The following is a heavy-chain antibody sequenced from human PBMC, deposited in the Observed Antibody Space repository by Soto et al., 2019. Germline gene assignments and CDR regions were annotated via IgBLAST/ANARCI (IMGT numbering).Heavy chain of an antibody. D-gene: IGHD3-10*01. CDR1: GGSISSGGYY. Sequence: PSETLSLTCTVSGGSISSGGYYWSWIRQHPGKGLEWIGYIYYSGSTYYNPSLKSRVTISVDTSKNQFSLKLSSVTAADTAVYYCARDPSGGSGRVFDYWGQGTLVTVSS. V-gene: IGHV4-31*03. J-gene: IGHJ4*02. CDR2: IYYSGST. CDR3: ARDPSGGSGRVFDY.